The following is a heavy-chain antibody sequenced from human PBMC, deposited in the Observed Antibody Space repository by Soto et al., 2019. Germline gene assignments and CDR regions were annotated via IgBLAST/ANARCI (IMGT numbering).Heavy chain of an antibody. CDR1: GGSISSGGYY. CDR2: IYYSANT. CDR3: ARGPCGGDCYPPDS. Sequence: PSETLSLTCTVSGGSISSGGYYWSWIRQHPGKGLEFIGYIYYSANTYYNTSLKSRVTISVDTSKNHLSLKLSSVTAADSAVYYCARGPCGGDCYPPDSWGQGTLVTVSS. J-gene: IGHJ4*02. V-gene: IGHV4-30-4*08. D-gene: IGHD2-21*02.